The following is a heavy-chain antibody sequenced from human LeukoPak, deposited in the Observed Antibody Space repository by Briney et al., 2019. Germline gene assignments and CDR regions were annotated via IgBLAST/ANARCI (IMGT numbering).Heavy chain of an antibody. D-gene: IGHD1-14*01. J-gene: IGHJ4*02. CDR1: GFTFSTYG. CDR3: AYHRSAFEF. Sequence: GGSLRLSCAASGFTFSTYGMSWVRQSPGKGLEWVSAISGSASGGITNYADSVRGRFTISRDDYKNTLYLQMNSLRVEDTAVYYCAYHRSAFEFWGQGTLVTVSS. V-gene: IGHV3-23*01. CDR2: ISGSASGGIT.